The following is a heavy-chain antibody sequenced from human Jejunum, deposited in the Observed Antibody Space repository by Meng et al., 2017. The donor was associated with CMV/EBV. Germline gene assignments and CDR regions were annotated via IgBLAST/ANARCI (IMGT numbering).Heavy chain of an antibody. V-gene: IGHV3-21*06. CDR2: ISNSGNYI. CDR1: GFTFRTDM. D-gene: IGHD3-3*01. Sequence: SGFTFRTDMMNWVRQAPGKGLEWVSSISNSGNYIYYADSVKGRFTISRDNAKNLVYLQMNSLRGEDTAVYYCARGNDFRYGMDVWGQGTTVTVSS. CDR3: ARGNDFRYGMDV. J-gene: IGHJ6*02.